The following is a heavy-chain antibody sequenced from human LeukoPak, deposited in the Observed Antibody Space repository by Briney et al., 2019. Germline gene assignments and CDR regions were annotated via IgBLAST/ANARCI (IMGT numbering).Heavy chain of an antibody. D-gene: IGHD3-10*01. CDR2: MNPNSGNT. V-gene: IGHV1-8*01. J-gene: IGHJ4*02. CDR1: GYTFTSYD. CDR3: ARVGGFRYGSGSSLGY. Sequence: ASVKVSCKASGYTFTSYDINWLRQATGQGLEWMGWMNPNSGNTGYAQKFQGRVTMTRNTSISTAYMELSSLRSEDTAVYYCARVGGFRYGSGSSLGYWGQGTLVTVSS.